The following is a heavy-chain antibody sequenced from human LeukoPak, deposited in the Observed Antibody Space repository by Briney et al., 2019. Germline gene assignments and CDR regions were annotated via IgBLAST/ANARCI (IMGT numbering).Heavy chain of an antibody. CDR3: ARDSRPVGFDYNNYAPDWFDP. D-gene: IGHD4-11*01. J-gene: IGHJ5*02. V-gene: IGHV1-18*01. Sequence: ASVKVSCKASGYTFTNYCISWVRQAPGQGLEWMGWISAHNGNTYYAQKFQGRVTMTTDTSTSTAYMEVRSLRSDDTAVYYCARDSRPVGFDYNNYAPDWFDPWGQGTLLTVSS. CDR1: GYTFTNYC. CDR2: ISAHNGNT.